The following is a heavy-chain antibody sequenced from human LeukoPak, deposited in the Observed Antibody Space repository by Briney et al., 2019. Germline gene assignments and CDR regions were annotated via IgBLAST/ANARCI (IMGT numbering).Heavy chain of an antibody. CDR3: ARDPLTVTKGY. J-gene: IGHJ4*02. CDR1: GGSISSSSYY. Sequence: SETLALTCTVSGGSISSSSYYWGWIRQPPGKGLEWIGSLYYSGSTYYNPSLKSRVTISVDTSKNQFSLKLSSVTAADTAVYYCARDPLTVTKGYWGQGTLVTVSS. V-gene: IGHV4-39*07. CDR2: LYYSGST. D-gene: IGHD4-17*01.